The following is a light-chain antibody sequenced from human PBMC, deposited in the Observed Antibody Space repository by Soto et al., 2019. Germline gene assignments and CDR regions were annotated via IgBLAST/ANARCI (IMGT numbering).Light chain of an antibody. Sequence: QSVLTQSPSVSGAPGQTVTISCTGSSSNIGSVYDVHWYQQLPGTAPKLLIYGNTNRPSGVPDRFSGSKSATSASLAITGLQAEDEADYDCQSFDSSLRGSVFGTGTKLTVL. CDR2: GNT. CDR1: SSNIGSVYD. J-gene: IGLJ1*01. CDR3: QSFDSSLRGSV. V-gene: IGLV1-40*01.